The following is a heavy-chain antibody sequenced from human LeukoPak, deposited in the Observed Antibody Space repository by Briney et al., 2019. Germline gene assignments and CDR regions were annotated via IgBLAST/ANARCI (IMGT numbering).Heavy chain of an antibody. D-gene: IGHD6-19*01. J-gene: IGHJ4*02. CDR2: IYYSGST. Sequence: SETLSLTCTVSGGSISSYYWSWIRQPPGKGLEWIGYIYYSGSTYYNPSLKSRVTISVDTSKNQFSLKLSSVTAADTAMYYCARHDYSSGDDYWGQGTLVTVSS. CDR1: GGSISSYY. CDR3: ARHDYSSGDDY. V-gene: IGHV4-59*08.